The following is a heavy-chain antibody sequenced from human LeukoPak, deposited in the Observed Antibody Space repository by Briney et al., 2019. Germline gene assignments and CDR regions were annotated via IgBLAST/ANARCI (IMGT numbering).Heavy chain of an antibody. D-gene: IGHD5-12*01. J-gene: IGHJ3*02. CDR1: GFTFGDYA. CDR2: IRSKAYGGTT. Sequence: GGSLRLSCTASGFTFGDYAMSWVRQAPGKGLEWVGFIRSKAYGGTTEYAASVKGRFTISRDDSKSIAYLQMNSLKTEDTAVYYCTRELEGIVATPTAFDIWGQGTMVTVSS. V-gene: IGHV3-49*04. CDR3: TRELEGIVATPTAFDI.